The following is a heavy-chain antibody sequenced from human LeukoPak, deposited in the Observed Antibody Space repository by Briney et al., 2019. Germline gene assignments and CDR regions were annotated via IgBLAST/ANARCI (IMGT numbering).Heavy chain of an antibody. CDR1: GYTFTGYY. Sequence: ASVKVSCKASGYTFTGYYMHWVRQAPGQGLESMGWINPNSGGTNYAQKFQGRVTMTRDTSISTAYMELSRLRSDDTAVYYCARDVEYSSGWYNYYYYMDVWGKGTTVTVSS. CDR3: ARDVEYSSGWYNYYYYMDV. D-gene: IGHD6-19*01. CDR2: INPNSGGT. J-gene: IGHJ6*03. V-gene: IGHV1-2*02.